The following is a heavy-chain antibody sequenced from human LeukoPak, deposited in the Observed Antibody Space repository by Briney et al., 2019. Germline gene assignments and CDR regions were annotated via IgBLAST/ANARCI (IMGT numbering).Heavy chain of an antibody. CDR3: TRAGKPPYFDY. V-gene: IGHV3-49*03. CDR1: GFTFSDYA. CDR2: IRGTPYGGTT. J-gene: IGHJ4*02. Sequence: GGSLRLSCAASGFTFSDYAMSWFRQAPGKGLEWVALIRGTPYGGTTEYAASVKGRFTISRDDSKSIAYLQMNSLKTEDTAVYHCTRAGKPPYFDYWGQGTLVIVSS.